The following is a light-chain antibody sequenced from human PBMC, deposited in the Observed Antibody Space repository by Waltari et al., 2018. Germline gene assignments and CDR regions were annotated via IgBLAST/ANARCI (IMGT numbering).Light chain of an antibody. CDR1: QSLTKRY. Sequence: EVVLTQSPATLSLSPGESATLSCRASQSLTKRYSAWYQQKPGQAPRLLIYGASSRAAGIPDRFSGSGSGTDFTLIISRLEPDDFAVYYCQQYGSSILYTFGQGTKLEIK. J-gene: IGKJ2*01. V-gene: IGKV3-20*01. CDR2: GAS. CDR3: QQYGSSILYT.